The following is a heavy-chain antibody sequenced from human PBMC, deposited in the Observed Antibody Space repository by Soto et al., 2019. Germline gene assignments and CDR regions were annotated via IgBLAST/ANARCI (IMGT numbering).Heavy chain of an antibody. Sequence: ASVKVSCKASGYTFTSYYMHWVRQAPGQGLEWMGIINPSGGSTTYAQKFQGRVTITADKSTSTAYMELSSLRSEDTAVYYCASHDRYSGSYSDYWGQGTLVTVSS. CDR2: INPSGGST. D-gene: IGHD1-26*01. CDR3: ASHDRYSGSYSDY. V-gene: IGHV1-46*01. J-gene: IGHJ4*02. CDR1: GYTFTSYY.